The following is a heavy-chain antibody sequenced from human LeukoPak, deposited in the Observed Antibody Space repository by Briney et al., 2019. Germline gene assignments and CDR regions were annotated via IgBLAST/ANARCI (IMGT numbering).Heavy chain of an antibody. Sequence: GESLQTSCKGSGSRFTNYWIGWVRPMPGKGLEWRGIIYPGDSETRYSPSFQGQVTISADKSISTAYLQRSSLKASDTAMYYCARRRDLYSGSYYPFDYWGQGTLVTVSS. CDR2: IYPGDSET. CDR1: GSRFTNYW. CDR3: ARRRDLYSGSYYPFDY. J-gene: IGHJ4*02. D-gene: IGHD1-26*01. V-gene: IGHV5-51*01.